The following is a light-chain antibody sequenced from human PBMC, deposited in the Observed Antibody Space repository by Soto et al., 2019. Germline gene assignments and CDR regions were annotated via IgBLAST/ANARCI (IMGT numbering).Light chain of an antibody. J-gene: IGKJ2*01. CDR1: HSVDSH. V-gene: IGKV3-15*01. CDR3: QHYNNWPPT. Sequence: ERGMTQSPAALSVSPGARATVSCRASHSVDSHIAWYQHKPGRTPRLLIYGASTRSTGIPASFRGSGSGTEFKLTISSLQSDYGAVYYGQHYNNWPPTLGQGTRLLIE. CDR2: GAS.